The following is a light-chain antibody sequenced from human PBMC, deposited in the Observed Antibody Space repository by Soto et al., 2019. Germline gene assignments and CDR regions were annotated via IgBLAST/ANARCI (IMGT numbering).Light chain of an antibody. CDR3: CSYAGSPYV. J-gene: IGLJ1*01. Sequence: SVVSQPRSVSGSPGPSVAISCTGNSSDVGRYNYVSWYQHHPGKAPNLMIYDVSTRPSGVPDRFSGSKSGTTASLTISGLQAEDEADYYCCSYAGSPYVFGTGTKVTVL. V-gene: IGLV2-11*01. CDR1: SSDVGRYNY. CDR2: DVS.